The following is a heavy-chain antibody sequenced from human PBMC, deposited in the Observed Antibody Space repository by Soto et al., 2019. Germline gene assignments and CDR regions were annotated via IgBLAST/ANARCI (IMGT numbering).Heavy chain of an antibody. Sequence: SVKVSCKASGGSFGKSAINWVRQTPGQGLEWLGGFIPVYRTLNYAQKFQGRVTITADESTGTAYMTLSSLASDDTAVYYCATGVIWIGYFTVDSWGQGTRVTVYS. J-gene: IGHJ4*02. CDR1: GGSFGKSA. CDR3: ATGVIWIGYFTVDS. CDR2: FIPVYRTL. D-gene: IGHD3-3*01. V-gene: IGHV1-69*13.